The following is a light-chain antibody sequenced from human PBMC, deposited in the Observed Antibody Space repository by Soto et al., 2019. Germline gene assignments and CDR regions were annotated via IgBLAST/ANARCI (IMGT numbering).Light chain of an antibody. Sequence: DIQLTQSPSFLSASVGDRVNITCRASQGIRNSLAWFQQKSGQAPNLLMYSASVLQSGVPSRFSGSGSGTEFTLTISRLQPEDFATYYCQQLTTFPLTFGGGTKVEVK. V-gene: IGKV1-9*01. CDR2: SAS. J-gene: IGKJ4*01. CDR1: QGIRNS. CDR3: QQLTTFPLT.